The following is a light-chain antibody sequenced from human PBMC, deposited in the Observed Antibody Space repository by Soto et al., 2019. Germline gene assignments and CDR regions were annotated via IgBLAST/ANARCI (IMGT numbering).Light chain of an antibody. CDR1: HNVNRY. V-gene: IGKV3-11*01. Sequence: EIVLTQSPATLSLSPGEIATLSCRTSHNVNRYLAWYQQKPGQAPRLLIYDASNRATGIPARFSGSGSGTDFSITVSSLEPEDFAVYYCQQRGNWPITFGQGTRLEIK. CDR2: DAS. CDR3: QQRGNWPIT. J-gene: IGKJ5*01.